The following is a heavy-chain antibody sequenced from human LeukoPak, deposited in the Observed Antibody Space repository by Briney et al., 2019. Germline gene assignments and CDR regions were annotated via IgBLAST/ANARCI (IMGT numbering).Heavy chain of an antibody. D-gene: IGHD2-2*01. V-gene: IGHV4-34*01. CDR2: INHSGST. J-gene: IGHJ6*03. CDR3: ARGERYQLPVVAATPYYYYMDV. CDR1: GGSFRCYY. Sequence: SETPFLTLAGLGGSFRCYYRSWIRQPPGKGLEWNGEINHSGSTNYNPSLKSRVTISVDTSKNQFSLKLSSVTAADTAVYYCARGERYQLPVVAATPYYYYMDVWGKGTTVTVSS.